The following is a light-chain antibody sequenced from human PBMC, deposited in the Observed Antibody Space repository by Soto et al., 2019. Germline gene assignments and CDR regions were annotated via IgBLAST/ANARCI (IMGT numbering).Light chain of an antibody. V-gene: IGKV3-20*01. Sequence: PGERATLSCWASQSVTNSYLAWYQQKPGQAPRLLIYGASNRATGIPDRFSGSGSGTDFTLTITRLKPEDFVVYYCHQYATSPQTFGQGTKVDIK. CDR1: QSVTNSY. CDR3: HQYATSPQT. J-gene: IGKJ1*01. CDR2: GAS.